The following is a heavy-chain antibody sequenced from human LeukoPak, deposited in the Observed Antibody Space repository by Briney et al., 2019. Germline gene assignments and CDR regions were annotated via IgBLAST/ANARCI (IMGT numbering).Heavy chain of an antibody. CDR1: GFAFESFT. Sequence: PGGSLRLSCAGSGFAFESFTMTWVRQAPGKGLEWVSLISDTGRDINYADSVRGRFTISRDNTKNSLFLQMDSLRVEDTAIYYCAKGLFSAYDKYLDSWGQGTLVTVPS. CDR3: AKGLFSAYDKYLDS. D-gene: IGHD5-12*01. J-gene: IGHJ4*02. CDR2: ISDTGRDI. V-gene: IGHV3-21*04.